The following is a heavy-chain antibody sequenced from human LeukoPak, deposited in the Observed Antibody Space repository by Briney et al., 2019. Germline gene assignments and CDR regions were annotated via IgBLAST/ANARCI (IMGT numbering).Heavy chain of an antibody. V-gene: IGHV3-53*01. CDR3: TRDTPGIAASVSGG. Sequence: SGGSLRLSCTASGFSVSHNYMNWVRQAPRTGLKWVALIYSGGNTHYADSVKGRFTISRDNSKNTLYLQMSSLRVEDTAVYYCTRDTPGIAASVSGGWGQGTLVTVSS. D-gene: IGHD6-13*01. CDR2: IYSGGNT. J-gene: IGHJ4*02. CDR1: GFSVSHNY.